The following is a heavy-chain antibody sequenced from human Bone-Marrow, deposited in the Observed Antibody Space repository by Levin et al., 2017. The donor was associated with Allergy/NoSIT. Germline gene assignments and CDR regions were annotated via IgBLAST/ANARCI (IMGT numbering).Heavy chain of an antibody. Sequence: PGGSLRLSCTVSGGSISSSSYYWAWIRQPPGKGLEWIASIYYSGNTYYNPSLKSRLTISVDTSKNQFSLKVRSVTAADTAVYYCARVDVEKFFYDSSGKPYGMDVWGQGTTVTVSS. D-gene: IGHD3-22*01. CDR2: IYYSGNT. CDR3: ARVDVEKFFYDSSGKPYGMDV. V-gene: IGHV4-39*07. J-gene: IGHJ6*02. CDR1: GGSISSSSYY.